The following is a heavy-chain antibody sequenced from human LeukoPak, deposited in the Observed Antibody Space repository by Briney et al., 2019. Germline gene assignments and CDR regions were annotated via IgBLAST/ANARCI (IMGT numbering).Heavy chain of an antibody. CDR2: ISYHGSDK. CDR3: ARDHGGNRPNAFDI. D-gene: IGHD4-23*01. J-gene: IGHJ3*02. V-gene: IGHV3-30-3*01. Sequence: GGSLRLSCAASGFTFSSYTMNWVRQAPGKGLEWVAVISYHGSDKDYADPVKGRFSISRDNPKNTVHLQMNSLRVEDTAVYYCARDHGGNRPNAFDIWGQGTMVTVSS. CDR1: GFTFSSYT.